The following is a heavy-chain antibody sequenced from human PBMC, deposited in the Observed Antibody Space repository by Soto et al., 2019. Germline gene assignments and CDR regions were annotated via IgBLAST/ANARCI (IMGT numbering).Heavy chain of an antibody. CDR1: GFAFGSCA. CDR2: ISYDGSNK. Sequence: LRLSCAASGFAFGSCAMHWVRQAPGKGLEWVAVISYDGSNKYYADSVKGRFTISRDNSKNTLYLQMNSLRAEDTAVYYCARDEVSTAMVTGAFDIWGQGTMVTVSS. D-gene: IGHD5-18*01. V-gene: IGHV3-30-3*01. J-gene: IGHJ3*02. CDR3: ARDEVSTAMVTGAFDI.